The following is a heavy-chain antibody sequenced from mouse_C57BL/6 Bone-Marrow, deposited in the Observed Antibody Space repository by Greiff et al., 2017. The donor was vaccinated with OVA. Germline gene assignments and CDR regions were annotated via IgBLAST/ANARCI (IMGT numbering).Heavy chain of an antibody. D-gene: IGHD1-1*01. J-gene: IGHJ3*01. CDR2: IYPGSGST. CDR1: GYTFTSYW. CDR3: ARKEESSLAWFAY. V-gene: IGHV1-55*01. Sequence: VQLQQPGAELVKPGASVKMSCKASGYTFTSYWITWVKQRPGQGLEWIGDIYPGSGSTNYNEKFKSKATLTVDTSSSTAYMQLSSLTSEDSAVYYCARKEESSLAWFAYWGQGTLVTVSA.